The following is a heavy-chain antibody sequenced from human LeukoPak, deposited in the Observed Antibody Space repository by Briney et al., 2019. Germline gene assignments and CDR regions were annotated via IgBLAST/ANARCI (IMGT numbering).Heavy chain of an antibody. Sequence: GGSLRLSCAASGFTFSSYGMHGVRQARGKGREGGAVIWYDGSNKYYADSVKGRFTIPRDNSKNTLYLQMNSLRAEDTAVYYCARGKQYYYDSSGYFDYWGQGTLVTVSS. D-gene: IGHD3-22*01. J-gene: IGHJ4*02. V-gene: IGHV3-33*01. CDR3: ARGKQYYYDSSGYFDY. CDR1: GFTFSSYG. CDR2: IWYDGSNK.